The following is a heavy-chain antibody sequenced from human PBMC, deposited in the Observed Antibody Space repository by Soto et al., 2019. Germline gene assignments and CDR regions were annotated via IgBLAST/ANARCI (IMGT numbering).Heavy chain of an antibody. V-gene: IGHV3-23*01. J-gene: IGHJ4*02. D-gene: IGHD1-26*01. CDR1: GFTFSSYA. CDR3: AKGRPYSGLNTASY. CDR2: ISGSGGST. Sequence: PVGSLRLSCAASGFTFSSYAMSWVRQAPGKGLEWVSAISGSGGSTYYADSVKGRFTISRDNSKNTLYLQMNSLRAEDTAVYYCAKGRPYSGLNTASYWGQGTLVTVSS.